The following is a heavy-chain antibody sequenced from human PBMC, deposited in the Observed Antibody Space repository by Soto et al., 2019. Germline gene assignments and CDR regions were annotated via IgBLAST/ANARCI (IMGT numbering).Heavy chain of an antibody. CDR1: GFTFSSYA. J-gene: IGHJ4*01. CDR2: ISYDGSNK. CDR3: ARDQGRVVITTYVGY. Sequence: GGALRLSCAASGFTFSSYAMHWVRQAPGKGLEWVAVISYDGSNKYYADSVKGRFTISRDNSKNTLYLQMNSLRAEDTAVYYCARDQGRVVITTYVGYWGHGTLVPVSS. D-gene: IGHD3-22*01. V-gene: IGHV3-30-3*01.